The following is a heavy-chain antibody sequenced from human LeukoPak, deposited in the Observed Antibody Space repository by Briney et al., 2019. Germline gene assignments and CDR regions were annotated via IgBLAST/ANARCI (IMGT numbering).Heavy chain of an antibody. Sequence: PGRCLSPSRAAAASTSSDYYMRWVRQAPGEGLEWVSYISFIISSTNYADSVKGRFTISRDNAQNSLYLQMNSLRAEDTAVYYCARDFFRRFYYGTTGYFLAAYWGQGTLVTVSS. D-gene: IGHD3-22*01. CDR3: ARDFFRRFYYGTTGYFLAAY. J-gene: IGHJ4*02. V-gene: IGHV3-11*06. CDR1: ASTSSDYY. CDR2: ISFIISST.